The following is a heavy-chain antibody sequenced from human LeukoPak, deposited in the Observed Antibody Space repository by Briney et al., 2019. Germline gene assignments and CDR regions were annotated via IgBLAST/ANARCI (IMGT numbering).Heavy chain of an antibody. CDR2: IVVGSGNT. CDR3: ARDFPVPAADTLYWYFDL. D-gene: IGHD2-2*01. CDR1: GFTFSRSA. Sequence: ASVKVSCKASGFTFSRSAVQWVRQARGQRLELVGWIVVGSGNTNYAQKFQGRVTMTRDTSISTAYMELSRLRSDDTAVYYCARDFPVPAADTLYWYFDLWGRGTLVTVSS. J-gene: IGHJ2*01. V-gene: IGHV1-58*01.